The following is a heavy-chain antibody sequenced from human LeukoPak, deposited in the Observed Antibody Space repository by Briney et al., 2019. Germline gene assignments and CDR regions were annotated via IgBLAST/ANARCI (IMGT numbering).Heavy chain of an antibody. CDR3: ARDAWGVVADFDY. CDR1: GFPLTFSTYS. V-gene: IGHV3-21*01. CDR2: ISSSSYI. Sequence: GGSLRLSCVASGFPLTFSTYSMKWVRQAPGKGLEWVSSISSSSYIYYADSVKGRFTISRDNAKNSLYLQMNSLRAEDTAVYYCARDAWGVVADFDYWGQGTLVTVSS. J-gene: IGHJ4*02. D-gene: IGHD2-15*01.